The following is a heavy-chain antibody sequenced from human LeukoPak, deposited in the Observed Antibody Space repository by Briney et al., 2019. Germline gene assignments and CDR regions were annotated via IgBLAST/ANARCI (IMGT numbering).Heavy chain of an antibody. CDR2: ISGSGGST. CDR1: GFTFSSYA. J-gene: IGHJ4*02. Sequence: GGSLRLSCAASGFTFSSYAMSWVCQAPGKGLEWVSAISGSGGSTYYADSVKGRFTISRDNSKNTLYLQMNSLRAEDTAVYYCAKHMITFGGVIVIGPFDYWGQGTLVTVSS. CDR3: AKHMITFGGVIVIGPFDY. D-gene: IGHD3-16*02. V-gene: IGHV3-23*01.